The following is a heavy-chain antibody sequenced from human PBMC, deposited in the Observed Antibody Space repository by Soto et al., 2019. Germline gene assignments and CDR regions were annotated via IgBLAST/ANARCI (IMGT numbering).Heavy chain of an antibody. CDR1: GGSLSTYY. D-gene: IGHD3-22*01. V-gene: IGHV4-59*01. J-gene: IGHJ4*02. CDR2: VQNSGRT. CDR3: ARERPYYGFDY. Sequence: PSETLSLTCTVSGGSLSTYYWSWIRQPPGKGLEWIGYVQNSGRTNYNPSLNSRANISVDTSKTQFSLQLSSVTAADTAVYYCARERPYYGFDYCRQGTPITVSS.